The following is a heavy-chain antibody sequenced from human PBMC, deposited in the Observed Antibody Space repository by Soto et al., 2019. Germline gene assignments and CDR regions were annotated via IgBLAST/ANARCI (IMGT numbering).Heavy chain of an antibody. CDR1: GFTFSGSD. D-gene: IGHD3-22*01. V-gene: IGHV3-23*04. CDR3: AKLSDMYVVVIHCDY. Sequence: EVQLVQSGGGLVQPGGSLKLSCSASGFTFSGSDIHWVRQAPGKGLEWVSAISGSGGSTYYADSVKGRFTISRDNSKNTLYLQMNSLRAEDTAVYYCAKLSDMYVVVIHCDYWGQGTLVTVSS. J-gene: IGHJ4*02. CDR2: ISGSGGST.